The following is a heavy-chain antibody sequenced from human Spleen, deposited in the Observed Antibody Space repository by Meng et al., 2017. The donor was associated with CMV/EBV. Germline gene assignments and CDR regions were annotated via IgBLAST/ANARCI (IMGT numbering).Heavy chain of an antibody. D-gene: IGHD3-22*01. J-gene: IGHJ3*02. CDR1: GFTFRNYW. Sequence: GESLKISCAASGFTFRNYWMTWVRQAPGKGLEWVANIKHDGSEEYYVDSVKGRFTISRDNAKNSLFLQMNSLRAEDTAVYYCARENYYDSSGYSLDAFDIWGQGTMVTVSS. CDR3: ARENYYDSSGYSLDAFDI. CDR2: IKHDGSEE. V-gene: IGHV3-7*01.